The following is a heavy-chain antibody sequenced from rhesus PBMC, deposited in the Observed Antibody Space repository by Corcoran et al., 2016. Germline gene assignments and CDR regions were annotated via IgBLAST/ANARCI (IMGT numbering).Heavy chain of an antibody. V-gene: IGHV4S10*01. CDR1: GGSISDSYR. Sequence: QVQLQESGPGVVKPSENLSLTCAVSGGSISDSYRWSWIRQPPGKGLELLWYIYGSSTSTNYNPSLKSRVTISKDTSKNQFSLKLSSVTAADTAVYYCARDWDAFDFWGQGLRVTVSS. CDR3: ARDWDAFDF. J-gene: IGHJ3*01. CDR2: IYGSSTST.